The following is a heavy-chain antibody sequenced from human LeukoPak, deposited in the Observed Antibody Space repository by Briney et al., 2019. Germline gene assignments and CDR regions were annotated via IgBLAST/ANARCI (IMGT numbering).Heavy chain of an antibody. CDR2: ISSSSSYT. Sequence: GGSLRLSCAASGFTFSSYSMNWVRQAPGKGLEWVSSISSSSSYTYYADSVKGRFTISRDNAKNSLYLQMNSLRAEDTAVYYCARDSGTRGYSYGLYYFDYWGQGTLVTVSS. CDR1: GFTFSSYS. CDR3: ARDSGTRGYSYGLYYFDY. J-gene: IGHJ4*02. V-gene: IGHV3-21*01. D-gene: IGHD5-18*01.